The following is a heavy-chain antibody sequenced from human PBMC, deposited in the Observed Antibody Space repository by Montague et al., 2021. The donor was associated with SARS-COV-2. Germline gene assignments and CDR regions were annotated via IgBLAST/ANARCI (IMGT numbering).Heavy chain of an antibody. D-gene: IGHD6-25*01. J-gene: IGHJ5*02. V-gene: IGHV4-61*02. CDR2: IYTSGST. Sequence: TLSLTCTVSIGSISSGSYYWSWIRQPAGKGLEWIGRIYTSGSTNYNPSLKSRVTISVDTSKNQFSLKLSSVTAAATAVYYCARDGYSSGWNGLHWFDPWGQGNLVTVSS. CDR1: IGSISSGSYY. CDR3: ARDGYSSGWNGLHWFDP.